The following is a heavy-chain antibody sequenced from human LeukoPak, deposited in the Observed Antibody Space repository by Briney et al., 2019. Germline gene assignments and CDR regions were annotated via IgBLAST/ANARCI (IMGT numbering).Heavy chain of an antibody. CDR1: GGSFSGYY. J-gene: IGHJ4*02. CDR3: ARYTPDIVVVVAATLGGYYFDY. V-gene: IGHV4-34*01. Sequence: SETLSLTCAVYGGSFSGYYWSWIRQPPGKGLEWIGEINHSGSTNYNPSLKSRVTISVDTSKNQFSLKLSPVTAADTAVYYCARYTPDIVVVVAATLGGYYFDYWGQGTLVTVSS. CDR2: INHSGST. D-gene: IGHD2-15*01.